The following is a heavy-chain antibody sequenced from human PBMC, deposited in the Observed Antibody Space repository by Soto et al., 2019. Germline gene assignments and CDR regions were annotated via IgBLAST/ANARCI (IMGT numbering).Heavy chain of an antibody. D-gene: IGHD3-10*02. CDR3: ATGVRVSANLDYYMDD. V-gene: IGHV1-18*01. CDR1: GYTFSNFG. CDR2: INPDNGDT. Sequence: QVQLVQSGAEVKKPGASLKVSCKASGYTFSNFGVSWVRQAPGQGLEWIGWINPDNGDTNYGQKFQGRATMTTDTFTDTADMEVRGPRSDDTAVYYCATGVRVSANLDYYMDDWGEGTTVTVSS. J-gene: IGHJ6*03.